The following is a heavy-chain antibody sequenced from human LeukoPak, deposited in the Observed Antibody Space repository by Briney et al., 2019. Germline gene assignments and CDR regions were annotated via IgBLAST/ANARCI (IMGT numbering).Heavy chain of an antibody. V-gene: IGHV4-59*13. J-gene: IGHJ4*02. CDR1: GGSISSYY. Sequence: SETLPLTCTVSGGSISSYYWSWIRQPPGKGLEWIGYIYYSGSTNYNPALKSRVTISIDSSKNQFSLNLSSVTAADTAVYYCARGTVTMDYWGRGTLVTVSS. D-gene: IGHD4-17*01. CDR3: ARGTVTMDY. CDR2: IYYSGST.